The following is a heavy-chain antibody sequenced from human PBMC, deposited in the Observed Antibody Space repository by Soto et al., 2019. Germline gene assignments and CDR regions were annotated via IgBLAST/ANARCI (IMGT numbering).Heavy chain of an antibody. CDR1: GGSIRNCY. Sequence: SETLSLTCTVSGGSIRNCYWSWIRQAPGKGLEWIGFIFHSGNAKYNPSLKSRVTISVDTSKNQFSLSLDSVTAADTAVYFCARAHAPTLPFDYWGQGTLVTVSS. D-gene: IGHD2-15*01. J-gene: IGHJ4*01. V-gene: IGHV4-59*01. CDR2: IFHSGNA. CDR3: ARAHAPTLPFDY.